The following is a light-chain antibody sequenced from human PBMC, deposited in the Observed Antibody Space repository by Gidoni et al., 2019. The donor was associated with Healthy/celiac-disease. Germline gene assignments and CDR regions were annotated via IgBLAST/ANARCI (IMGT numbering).Light chain of an antibody. CDR1: QSVSSY. Sequence: EIVLTQSPATLSLSPGERATLSCRASQSVSSYLAWYHQKPGQAPRLLIYDASNRATGIPARFSGSGSGTDFTLTISSLEPEDFAVYYCQQRSNWPRSITFGQGTRLEIQ. J-gene: IGKJ5*01. V-gene: IGKV3-11*01. CDR2: DAS. CDR3: QQRSNWPRSIT.